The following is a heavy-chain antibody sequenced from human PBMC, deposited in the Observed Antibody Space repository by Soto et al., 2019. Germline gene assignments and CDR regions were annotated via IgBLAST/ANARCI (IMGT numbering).Heavy chain of an antibody. CDR2: VTSSGFST. CDR3: AKGYGPGSYYDY. Sequence: DVQLLESGGGLVQSGGSLRLSCAASGFSFRSFVMAWVRQAPGKGLEWVSSVTSSGFSTYYADSVRGRFTMSRDNSDNTLHLQMNSLRVEDTAVYYCAKGYGPGSYYDYWGQGTLVTVS. J-gene: IGHJ4*02. D-gene: IGHD3-10*01. V-gene: IGHV3-23*01. CDR1: GFSFRSFV.